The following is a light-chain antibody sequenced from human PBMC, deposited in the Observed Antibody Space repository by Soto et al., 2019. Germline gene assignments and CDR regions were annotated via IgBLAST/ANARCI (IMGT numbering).Light chain of an antibody. Sequence: EIVMTQSPATLSVYPGERATLSCRASETVSSNLAWYQQKLGKAPRLLIYGASTRATGIPARFSGSGSGTEFTLTISSLQSEDFAVYYCQQYNNWPRTFGQGTKVDIK. CDR1: ETVSSN. CDR2: GAS. CDR3: QQYNNWPRT. V-gene: IGKV3-15*01. J-gene: IGKJ1*01.